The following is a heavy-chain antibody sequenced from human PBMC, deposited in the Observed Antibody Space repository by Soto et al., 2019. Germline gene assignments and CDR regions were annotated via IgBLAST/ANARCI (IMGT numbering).Heavy chain of an antibody. J-gene: IGHJ4*02. CDR1: GFTFSSYA. CDR2: ISDSGGSK. Sequence: PGGSLRLSCAASGFTFSSYAMSWVRQAPGKGLEWVSAISDSGGSKYYADSVKGRFTISRDNSKNTLYLQMNSLRAEDTAVYYCARDSIPLHVKDYWGQGTLVTVSS. V-gene: IGHV3-23*01. CDR3: ARDSIPLHVKDY. D-gene: IGHD2-21*01.